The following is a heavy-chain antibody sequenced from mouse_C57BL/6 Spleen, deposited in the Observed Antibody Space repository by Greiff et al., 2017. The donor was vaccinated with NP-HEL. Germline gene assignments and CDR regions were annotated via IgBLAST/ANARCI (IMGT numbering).Heavy chain of an antibody. CDR3: ARSANYDYDEGAMDY. D-gene: IGHD2-4*01. CDR2: INPNNGGT. CDR1: GYTFTDYN. J-gene: IGHJ4*01. V-gene: IGHV1-22*01. Sequence: EVQLQQSGPELVKPGASVKMSCKASGYTFTDYNMHWVKQSHGKSLEWIGYINPNNGGTSYNQKFKGKATLTVHKSSSTAYMELRSLTSEDSAVYYCARSANYDYDEGAMDYWGQGTSVTVAS.